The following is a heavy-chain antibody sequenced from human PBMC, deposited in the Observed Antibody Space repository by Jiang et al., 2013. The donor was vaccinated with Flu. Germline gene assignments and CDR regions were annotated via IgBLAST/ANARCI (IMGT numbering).Heavy chain of an antibody. J-gene: IGHJ3*02. D-gene: IGHD1-1*01. CDR3: ARDSDPERITPDDAFDI. CDR2: ISYDGSNK. CDR1: GFTFSSYA. V-gene: IGHV3-30-3*01. Sequence: VQLLESGGGVVQPGRSLRLSCAASGFTFSSYAMHWVRQAPGKGLEWVAVISYDGSNKYYADSVKGRFTISRDNSKNTLYLQMNSLRAEDTAVYYCARDSDPERITPDDAFDIWAKGQWSPSLQ.